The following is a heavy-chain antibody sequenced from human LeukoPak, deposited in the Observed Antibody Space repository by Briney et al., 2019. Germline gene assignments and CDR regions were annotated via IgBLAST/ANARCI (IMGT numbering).Heavy chain of an antibody. CDR2: IYHSGST. CDR3: AREDAEQMDNSFDI. J-gene: IGHJ3*02. V-gene: IGHV4-38-2*02. Sequence: PSETLSLTCTVSGYSISSSYYWGWIRQPPGKGLEWIGSIYHSGSTYYNPSLKSRVTISVDTSKNQFSLKLSSVTAADTAVYYCAREDAEQMDNSFDIWGQGTMVSVSS. CDR1: GYSISSSYY. D-gene: IGHD5-24*01.